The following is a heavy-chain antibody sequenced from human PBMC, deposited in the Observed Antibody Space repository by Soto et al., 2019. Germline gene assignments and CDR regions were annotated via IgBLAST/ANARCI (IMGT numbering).Heavy chain of an antibody. J-gene: IGHJ4*02. Sequence: SGPGLVKPSETLSLTCTVSGVSITSXXWTWIRQSPGKGLEWIAYMYSSGSSSYNPSLKSRATISMDTFRNQYSLQLNSATAADTAVYYCAREWSAFDYWGQGILVTVSS. V-gene: IGHV4-59*01. CDR1: GVSITSXX. CDR2: MYSSGSS. D-gene: IGHD2-15*01. CDR3: AREWSAFDY.